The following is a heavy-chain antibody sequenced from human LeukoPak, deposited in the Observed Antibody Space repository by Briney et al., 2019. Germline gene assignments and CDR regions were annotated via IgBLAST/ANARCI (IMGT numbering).Heavy chain of an antibody. Sequence: SVKVSCKASGYTFTGYYIHWVRQAPGQGLEWMGGIIPIFGTANYAQKFQGRVTITADESTSTAYMELSSLRSEDTAVYYCAGKNTYYDFWSGENTAFDIWGQGTMVTVSS. CDR1: GYTFTGYY. J-gene: IGHJ3*02. D-gene: IGHD3-3*01. CDR3: AGKNTYYDFWSGENTAFDI. V-gene: IGHV1-69*13. CDR2: IIPIFGTA.